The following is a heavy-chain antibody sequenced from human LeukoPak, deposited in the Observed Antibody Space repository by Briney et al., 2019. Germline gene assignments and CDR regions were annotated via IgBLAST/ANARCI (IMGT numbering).Heavy chain of an antibody. CDR2: ISYDGSNK. V-gene: IGHV3-30-3*01. CDR3: ATIAVASFDY. CDR1: GFTFSSYA. D-gene: IGHD6-19*01. Sequence: GGSLRLSCAASGFTFSSYAMHWVRQAPGKGLEWVAVISYDGSNKYYADSVKGRFTISRDNSKNTLYLQMNSLRAEDTAVYYCATIAVASFDYWGQGTLVTDSS. J-gene: IGHJ4*02.